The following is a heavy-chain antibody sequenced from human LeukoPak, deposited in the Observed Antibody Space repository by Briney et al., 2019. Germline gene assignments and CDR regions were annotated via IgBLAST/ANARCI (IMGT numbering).Heavy chain of an antibody. Sequence: PGGSLRLSCAASGFTFSTYAMSWVRQAPGKGLEWVSDISGSGGSTYYADSVKGRFTISRDNSKNTLYLQMNSLRGEDTAVYYCAKKYYYASSGYYFQHWGQGTLVTVSS. CDR2: ISGSGGST. V-gene: IGHV3-23*01. CDR3: AKKYYYASSGYYFQH. CDR1: GFTFSTYA. D-gene: IGHD3-22*01. J-gene: IGHJ1*01.